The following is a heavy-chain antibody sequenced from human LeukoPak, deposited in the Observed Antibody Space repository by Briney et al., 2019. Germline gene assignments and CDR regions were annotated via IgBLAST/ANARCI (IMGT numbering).Heavy chain of an antibody. V-gene: IGHV1-2*02. D-gene: IGHD5-18*01. CDR2: INPNSGGT. CDR1: GYTFTGYY. J-gene: IGHJ4*02. CDR3: ARNTGGRGDFDY. Sequence: ASVKVSCKASGYTFTGYYIHWVRQAPGQGLEWMGWINPNSGGTNYAQKFQGRVTTTRDTSITTAYMELSSLRSDDTAVYYCARNTGGRGDFDYWGQETLVTVSS.